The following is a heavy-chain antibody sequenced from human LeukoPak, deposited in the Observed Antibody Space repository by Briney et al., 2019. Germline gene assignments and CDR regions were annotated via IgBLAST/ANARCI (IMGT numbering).Heavy chain of an antibody. CDR2: IYHSGST. Sequence: SETLSLTCTVSGGSVSSGSYYWSWIRQPPGKGLEWIGEIYHSGSTNYNPSLKSRVTISVDKSKNQFSLKLSSVTAADTAVYYCARNQPGLFDYWGQGTLVTVSS. J-gene: IGHJ4*02. V-gene: IGHV4-61*01. D-gene: IGHD2-2*01. CDR3: ARNQPGLFDY. CDR1: GGSVSSGSYY.